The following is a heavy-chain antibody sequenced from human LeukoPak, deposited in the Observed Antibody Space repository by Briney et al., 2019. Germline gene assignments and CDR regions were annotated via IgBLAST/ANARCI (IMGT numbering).Heavy chain of an antibody. CDR1: GYTLTELS. Sequence: ASVKVSCKVSGYTLTELSMHWVRQAPGKGLEWMGGFDPEDGETIYAQKFQGRVTMTEDTSTDTAYMELSSLRSEDTAVYYCATVGSVVGATTFDWFDLWGQGTLVTVSS. D-gene: IGHD1-26*01. J-gene: IGHJ5*02. CDR2: FDPEDGET. V-gene: IGHV1-24*01. CDR3: ATVGSVVGATTFDWFDL.